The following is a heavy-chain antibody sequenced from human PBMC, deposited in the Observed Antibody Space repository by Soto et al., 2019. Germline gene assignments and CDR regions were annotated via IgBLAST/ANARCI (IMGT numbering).Heavy chain of an antibody. D-gene: IGHD3-22*01. J-gene: IGHJ4*02. V-gene: IGHV3-30-3*01. Sequence: QVQLVESGGGVVQPGRSLRLSCAASGFTFSSYALHWARQAPGKGLEWVAFISYDGSNKFYADSVKGRFTISRDTSKNTLYLQMNSLRAEDTAVYYCARVLGGYPNFDYWGQGTLVTVSS. CDR1: GFTFSSYA. CDR2: ISYDGSNK. CDR3: ARVLGGYPNFDY.